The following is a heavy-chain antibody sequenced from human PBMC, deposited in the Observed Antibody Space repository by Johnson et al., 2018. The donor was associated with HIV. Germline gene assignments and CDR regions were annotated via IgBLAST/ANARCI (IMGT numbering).Heavy chain of an antibody. J-gene: IGHJ3*02. D-gene: IGHD3-16*01. CDR2: IGTAGDT. Sequence: VQLVESGGGVVHPGRSLRLSCAASGFIFSNYDMHWVRQPTGKGLEWVSGIGTAGDTYYAVSVKGRFTISRGNAKNSLHLQMNSLRAGDTAVYYCARGQQDMGAGAFDIWGQGTMVTVSS. CDR1: GFIFSNYD. V-gene: IGHV3-13*01. CDR3: ARGQQDMGAGAFDI.